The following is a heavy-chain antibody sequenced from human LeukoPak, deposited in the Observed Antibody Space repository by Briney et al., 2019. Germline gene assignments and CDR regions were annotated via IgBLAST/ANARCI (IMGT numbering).Heavy chain of an antibody. D-gene: IGHD5-24*01. Sequence: SETLSLTCAVYGGSFSGYYWSWIRQPPGKGLEWIGEINHSGSTNYNPSLKSRVTISVDTSKNQFSLKLSSVTAADTAVYYCAGGGVQRWLQFWGQGTLVTVSS. CDR3: AGGGVQRWLQF. CDR1: GGSFSGYY. CDR2: INHSGST. V-gene: IGHV4-34*01. J-gene: IGHJ4*02.